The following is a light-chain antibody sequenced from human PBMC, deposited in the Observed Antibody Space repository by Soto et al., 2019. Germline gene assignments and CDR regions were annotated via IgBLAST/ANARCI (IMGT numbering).Light chain of an antibody. CDR1: QNINDW. Sequence: DIQMTQSPSTLSASVGDRVTITCRASQNINDWLAWYQQKPGKAPRLLIYKASTLESGVPSRFSGSGFGTEFTLTISSLQPGDFATYYCQQYNTYSFTFGPGAKVDIK. CDR3: QQYNTYSFT. V-gene: IGKV1-5*03. CDR2: KAS. J-gene: IGKJ3*01.